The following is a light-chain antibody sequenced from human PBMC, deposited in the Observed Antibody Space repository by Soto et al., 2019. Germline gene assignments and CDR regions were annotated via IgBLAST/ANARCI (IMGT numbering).Light chain of an antibody. CDR2: AAS. CDR1: QVISSY. V-gene: IGKV1-9*01. CDR3: QQLNSYPIT. Sequence: IQLTQSLSFLSASVGDRVTLTCLASQVISSYLAWYQQKPGKAPKLLIYAASTLQSGVPSRFSGSRSGTELTLTISSLQPEDFATYYCQQLNSYPITFGQGTRLEIK. J-gene: IGKJ5*01.